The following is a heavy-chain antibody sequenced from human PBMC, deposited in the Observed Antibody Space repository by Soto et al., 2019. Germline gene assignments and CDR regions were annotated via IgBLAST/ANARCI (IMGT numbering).Heavy chain of an antibody. Sequence: EVQLVESGGGLVQPGRSLRLSCAASGFTFDDYAMHWVRRVPGKGLEWVSSISWNSNIIGYGDSGKCRFTISRDNAKNSLYLQINSLRPEDTALYYCAKGGPDCFCSGGRCYFDYWGQGTLVTVSS. J-gene: IGHJ4*02. V-gene: IGHV3-9*01. CDR2: ISWNSNII. D-gene: IGHD2-15*01. CDR1: GFTFDDYA. CDR3: AKGGPDCFCSGGRCYFDY.